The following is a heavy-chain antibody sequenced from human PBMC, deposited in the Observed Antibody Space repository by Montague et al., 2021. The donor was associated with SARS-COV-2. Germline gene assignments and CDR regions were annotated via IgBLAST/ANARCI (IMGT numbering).Heavy chain of an antibody. CDR3: ARGEWLRGGMDV. CDR2: VFDSGST. V-gene: IGHV4-59*13. CDR1: GGSISSYY. J-gene: IGHJ6*02. D-gene: IGHD5-12*01. Sequence: SETLSLTCTISGGSISSYYWSWIRQPPGNGLEWIGHVFDSGSTNYNPSLKSRVTISVDTSKNQFSLKLSSVTAAGAAVYYCARGEWLRGGMDVWGQGTTVTVSS.